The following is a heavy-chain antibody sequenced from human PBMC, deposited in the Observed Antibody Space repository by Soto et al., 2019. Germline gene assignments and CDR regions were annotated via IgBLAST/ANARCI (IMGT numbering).Heavy chain of an antibody. J-gene: IGHJ4*02. D-gene: IGHD5-12*01. V-gene: IGHV2-5*02. CDR3: AHRQYKGYGWGYFDY. CDR1: VFSLDTSGLA. Sequence: QLTLKDTGPTLVKPTQTLTLTCTFSVFSLDTSGLAVAWIRWPPGKALEWLALIYWDDDKRYSPSLKSRLTITEDTSKNQVVLTLTHMGPVDAGAYYCAHRQYKGYGWGYFDYWGQGTLVAVSS. CDR2: IYWDDDK.